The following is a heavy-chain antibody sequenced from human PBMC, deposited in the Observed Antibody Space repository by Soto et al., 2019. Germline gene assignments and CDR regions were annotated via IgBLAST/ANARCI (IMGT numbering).Heavy chain of an antibody. V-gene: IGHV3-21*01. J-gene: IGHJ3*02. CDR1: GFTFSSYS. CDR2: ISSSSSYI. CDR3: ARDDCSGGSCYSSAFDI. D-gene: IGHD2-15*01. Sequence: GGSLRLSCAASGFTFSSYSMNWVRQAPGKGLEWVSSISSSSSYIYYADSVKGRFTISRDNAKNSLYLQMNSLRAEDTAVHYCARDDCSGGSCYSSAFDIWGQGTMVTVSS.